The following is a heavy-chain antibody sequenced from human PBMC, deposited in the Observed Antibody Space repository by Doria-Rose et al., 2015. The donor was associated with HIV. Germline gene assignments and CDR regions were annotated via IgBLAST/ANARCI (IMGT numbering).Heavy chain of an antibody. V-gene: IGHV4-59*08. Sequence: QVQLQQWGPGLVKPLETLSLTCSVSGDSISNYHWSWIRQPPGKGLEWIGYTYYYRGTNNYNYNPSLKSRVTISVDTSKNQFSLQLSSVAATDTAVYYCARHEKRAYGDNKFDYWGQGTLVTVSS. D-gene: IGHD4-17*01. CDR1: GDSISNYH. CDR2: TYYYRGTNNY. CDR3: ARHEKRAYGDNKFDY. J-gene: IGHJ4*02.